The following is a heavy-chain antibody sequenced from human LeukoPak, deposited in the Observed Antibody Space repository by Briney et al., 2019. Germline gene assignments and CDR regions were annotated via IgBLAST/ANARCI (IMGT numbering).Heavy chain of an antibody. J-gene: IGHJ5*02. D-gene: IGHD2-15*01. CDR2: IYSTGKT. Sequence: PSATLSLTLTVSGVSFTCGSYYWRWIRQPAGKGLEWIGRIYSTGKTNYNPSLECRATLSVDTSKNQFSLKLSSVTAADTAVYYCASSLITPTNWFDPWGQGTLVTVST. V-gene: IGHV4-61*02. CDR3: ASSLITPTNWFDP. CDR1: GVSFTCGSYY.